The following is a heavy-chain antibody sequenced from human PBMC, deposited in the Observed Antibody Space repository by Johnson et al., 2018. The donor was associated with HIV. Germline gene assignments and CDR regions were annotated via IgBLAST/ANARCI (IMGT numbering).Heavy chain of an antibody. CDR1: GFTFSSYA. CDR2: ISYDGSNK. D-gene: IGHD3-22*01. J-gene: IGHJ3*02. CDR3: AKDMPMIAQQDI. V-gene: IGHV3-30*18. Sequence: VQLVESGGTLVQAGGSLRLSCAASGFTFSSYAMNWVRQAPGKGLEWVAVISYDGSNKYYADSVKGRFTISRDNSKNTLYLQMNSLRAEDTAVYYCAKDMPMIAQQDIWGQGTMVTVSS.